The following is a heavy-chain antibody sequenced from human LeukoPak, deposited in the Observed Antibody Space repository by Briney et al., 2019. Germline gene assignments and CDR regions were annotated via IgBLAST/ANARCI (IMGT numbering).Heavy chain of an antibody. CDR2: IRYDGSDK. CDR1: GFIFRNYG. V-gene: IGHV3-30*02. D-gene: IGHD1-1*01. Sequence: GGSLRLSCEASGFIFRNYGMHWVRQAPGKGLEWVAFIRYDGSDKSYADSVKGRFTISRDNSENTLYLQINSLRVEDTAVYYCAKDTPTTGYHLDSWGQGTLVTVSS. CDR3: AKDTPTTGYHLDS. J-gene: IGHJ4*02.